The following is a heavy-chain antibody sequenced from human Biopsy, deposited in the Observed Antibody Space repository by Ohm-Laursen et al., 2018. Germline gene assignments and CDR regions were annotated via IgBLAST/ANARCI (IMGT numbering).Heavy chain of an antibody. CDR1: NFTFSSYA. J-gene: IGHJ6*02. V-gene: IGHV3-33*08. D-gene: IGHD1-26*01. Sequence: SLRLSCAAPNFTFSSYAMSWVRQAPGKGLEWVSIIWYDGSNEYYADSVKGRFTTSRDNSKNTVFLQMSSLRAEDTGVYYCARDPIVGSKADGMDVWGQGTTVTISS. CDR2: IWYDGSNE. CDR3: ARDPIVGSKADGMDV.